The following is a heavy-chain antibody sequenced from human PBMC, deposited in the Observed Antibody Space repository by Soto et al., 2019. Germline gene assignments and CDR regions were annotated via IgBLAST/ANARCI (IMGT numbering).Heavy chain of an antibody. V-gene: IGHV4-59*01. CDR3: ARDLYYYDSSGYMDV. CDR2: IYYSGST. Sequence: SETLSLTCTVSGGSIGSYYWSWIRQPPGKGLEWIGYIYYSGSTNYNPSLKSRVTISVDTSKNQFSLKLSSVTAADTAVYYCARDLYYYDSSGYMDVWGQGTTVTVSS. CDR1: GGSIGSYY. D-gene: IGHD3-22*01. J-gene: IGHJ6*02.